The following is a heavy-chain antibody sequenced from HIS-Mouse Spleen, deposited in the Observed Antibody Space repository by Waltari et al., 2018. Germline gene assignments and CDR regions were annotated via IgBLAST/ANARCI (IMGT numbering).Heavy chain of an antibody. CDR1: GCAVGSHG. V-gene: IGHV3-33*06. J-gene: IGHJ6*02. Sequence: QVQLVESGGGVVQHGRSRRLHWAAAGCAVGSHGRAGVRQAPGKGLEWVAVIWYDGSNKYYADSVKGRFTISRDNSKNTLYLQMNSLRAEDTAVYYCAKDGGMGDYYYYYGMDVWGQGTTVTVSS. CDR2: IWYDGSNK. CDR3: AKDGGMGDYYYYYGMDV. D-gene: IGHD2-21*02.